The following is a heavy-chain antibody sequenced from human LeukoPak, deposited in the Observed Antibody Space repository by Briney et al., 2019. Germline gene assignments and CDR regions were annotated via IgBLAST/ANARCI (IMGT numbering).Heavy chain of an antibody. CDR1: GFTFSSYG. J-gene: IGHJ4*02. Sequence: GGSLRLSCAASGFTFSSYGMHWVRQAPGKGLEWVAFIRYDGSNKYYADSVKGRFTISRDNSKNTVYLQMNSLGGEDTAVYYCAVSSAPRGAPLDYWGQGSLVTVSS. D-gene: IGHD3-10*01. CDR2: IRYDGSNK. V-gene: IGHV3-30*02. CDR3: AVSSAPRGAPLDY.